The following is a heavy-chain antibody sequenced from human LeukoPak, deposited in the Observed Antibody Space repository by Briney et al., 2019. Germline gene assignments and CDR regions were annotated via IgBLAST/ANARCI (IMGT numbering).Heavy chain of an antibody. Sequence: ASVTVSRKASGYTFTGYYMHWVRQAPEQGLEWMGWINPNSGGTNYAQKFQGRVTMTRDTSISTAYMEVSRLRSDDTAVYYCASRYSYGYDFDYWGQGTLVTVSS. CDR2: INPNSGGT. CDR1: GYTFTGYY. J-gene: IGHJ4*02. CDR3: ASRYSYGYDFDY. D-gene: IGHD5-18*01. V-gene: IGHV1-2*02.